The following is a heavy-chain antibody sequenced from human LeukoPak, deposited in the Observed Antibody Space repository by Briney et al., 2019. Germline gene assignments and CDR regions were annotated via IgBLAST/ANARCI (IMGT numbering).Heavy chain of an antibody. D-gene: IGHD4-23*01. CDR2: ISGSGGST. J-gene: IGHJ3*02. V-gene: IGHV3-23*01. CDR1: GFSFRNYA. Sequence: GGSLRLSCAASGFSFRNYAISWVRQAPGKGLEWVSSISGSGGSTYSADSVKGRFTISRENSNNTPYLQMNSLRADDTAMYYCAKVSEATITPLSAFDIWGQGTMVTVSS. CDR3: AKVSEATITPLSAFDI.